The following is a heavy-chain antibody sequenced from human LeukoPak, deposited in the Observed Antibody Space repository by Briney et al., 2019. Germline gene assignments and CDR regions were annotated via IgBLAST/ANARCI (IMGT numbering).Heavy chain of an antibody. CDR3: ARDRVELLWFGESSYYFDY. CDR2: IYTSGST. CDR1: GGSISSYY. Sequence: SETLSLTCTVSGGSISSYYWSWIRQPAGKGLEWIVRIYTSGSTNYNPSLKSRVTMSVDTSKNQFSLKLSSVTAADTAVYYCARDRVELLWFGESSYYFDYWGQGTLVTVSS. D-gene: IGHD3-10*01. V-gene: IGHV4-4*07. J-gene: IGHJ4*02.